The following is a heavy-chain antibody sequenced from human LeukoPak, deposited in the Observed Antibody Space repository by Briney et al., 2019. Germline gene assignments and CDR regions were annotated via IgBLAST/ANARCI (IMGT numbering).Heavy chain of an antibody. CDR3: ARGEAGYPFDY. V-gene: IGHV3-33*01. D-gene: IGHD3-9*01. CDR1: GFTFSSYG. CDR2: IWYDGSNK. Sequence: TGGSLRLSCAASGFTFSSYGMHWVRQAPGKGLEWVAVIWYDGSNKYYADSVKGRSTISRDNSKNTLYLQMNSLRAEDTAVYYCARGEAGYPFDYWGQGTLVTVSS. J-gene: IGHJ4*02.